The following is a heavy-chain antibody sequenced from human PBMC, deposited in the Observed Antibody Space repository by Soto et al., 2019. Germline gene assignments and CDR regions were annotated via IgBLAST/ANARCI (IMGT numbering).Heavy chain of an antibody. J-gene: IGHJ4*02. CDR2: ISWNSGSI. CDR3: AKDRGIAVAGTGVLHY. CDR1: GFTFDDYA. D-gene: IGHD6-19*01. V-gene: IGHV3-9*01. Sequence: EVQLVESGGGLVQPGRSLRISCAASGFTFDDYAMHWVRHAPGKGLEWVSGISWNSGSIGYADSVKGRFTISRDNAKNSLYLEMNSLRAEDTALYYCAKDRGIAVAGTGVLHYWGQGTLVTVSS.